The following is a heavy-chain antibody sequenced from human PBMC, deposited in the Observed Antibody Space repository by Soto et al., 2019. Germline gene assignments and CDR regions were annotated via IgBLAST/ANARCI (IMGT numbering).Heavy chain of an antibody. D-gene: IGHD6-6*01. V-gene: IGHV3-33*01. CDR1: GFTFSSYG. CDR3: ARGEAARRSYFDY. CDR2: IWYDGSNK. Sequence: GGSLRLSCAAPGFTFSSYGMHWVRQAPGKGLEWVAVIWYDGSNKYYADSVKGRFTISRDNSKNTLYLQMNSLRAEDTAVYYCARGEAARRSYFDYWGQGTLVTVSS. J-gene: IGHJ4*02.